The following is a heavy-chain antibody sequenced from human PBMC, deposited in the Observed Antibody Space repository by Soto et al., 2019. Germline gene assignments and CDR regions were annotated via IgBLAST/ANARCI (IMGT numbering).Heavy chain of an antibody. CDR1: GGYIRNYY. J-gene: IGHJ3*01. Sequence: SETLSLTCNVSGGYIRNYYWSWIRQPPGKGLEWFGYVYFNGNTNYNPSLKSRVTISVDTSKNQFSLNLNSVTAADTAVYYCAATTISQGSAFDVWGQGVAVTVSS. CDR3: AATTISQGSAFDV. CDR2: VYFNGNT. V-gene: IGHV4-59*08. D-gene: IGHD3-10*01.